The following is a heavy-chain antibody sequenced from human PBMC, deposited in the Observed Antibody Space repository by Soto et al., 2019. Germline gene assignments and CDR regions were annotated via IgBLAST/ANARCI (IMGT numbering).Heavy chain of an antibody. CDR3: ARDIATPDGYDNWFDP. CDR1: GGTFSSYA. J-gene: IGHJ5*02. V-gene: IGHV1-69*01. D-gene: IGHD5-12*01. CDR2: IIPIFGTA. Sequence: QVQLVQSGAEVKKPGSSVKVSCKASGGTFSSYAISWVRQAPGQGLEWMGGIIPIFGTANYAQKFQGRVTITADESTSTADMELSSLRSEDTAVYYCARDIATPDGYDNWFDPWGQGTLVTVSS.